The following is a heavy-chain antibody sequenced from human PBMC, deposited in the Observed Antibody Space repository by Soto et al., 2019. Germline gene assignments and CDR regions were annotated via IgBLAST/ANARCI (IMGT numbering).Heavy chain of an antibody. D-gene: IGHD4-4*01. CDR1: GFPFSSYS. CDR2: ISSSSIYI. V-gene: IGHV3-21*01. J-gene: IGHJ6*02. CDR3: AREGKEAVTTSADG. Sequence: GVSLSLSCSAAGFPFSSYSMNWVRQAPGKGLEWVSSISSSSIYIYYADSVKGRFTISRDNAKNSLYLQMNSLRAEDTAVYYCAREGKEAVTTSADGWGQGTTVTVS.